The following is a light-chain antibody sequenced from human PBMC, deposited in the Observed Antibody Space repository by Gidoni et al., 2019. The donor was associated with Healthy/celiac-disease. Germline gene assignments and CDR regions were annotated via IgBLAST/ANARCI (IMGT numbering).Light chain of an antibody. CDR1: SSNIGSNT. J-gene: IGLJ3*02. Sequence: QSVLTQPPSASGTPGQRVTISCSGSSSNIGSNTVNWYQQRPGTAPKLLIYSNNQRPSGVPDLFSGAKSGTSASLAISGLQSEDEADYYCAAWDDSLNVWVFGGGTKLTVL. V-gene: IGLV1-44*01. CDR2: SNN. CDR3: AAWDDSLNVWV.